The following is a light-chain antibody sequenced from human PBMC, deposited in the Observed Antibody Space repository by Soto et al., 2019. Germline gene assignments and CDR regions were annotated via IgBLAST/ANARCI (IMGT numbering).Light chain of an antibody. CDR1: NSDVGDSNY. Sequence: QSALTQPASVSGSPGQSITISCTGTNSDVGDSNYVSWYQHHPAKAPKLMIYEVTNRPSGVSYRFSGSKSGNTASLTISGLQAEDEADYYCSSYTSSNTVIFGGGTKL. J-gene: IGLJ2*01. V-gene: IGLV2-14*01. CDR3: SSYTSSNTVI. CDR2: EVT.